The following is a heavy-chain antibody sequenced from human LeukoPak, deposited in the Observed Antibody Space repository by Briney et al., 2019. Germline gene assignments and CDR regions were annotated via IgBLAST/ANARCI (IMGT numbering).Heavy chain of an antibody. D-gene: IGHD1-26*01. V-gene: IGHV4-59*12. Sequence: SETLSLTCTVSGGSISSYYWSWIRQPPGKGLEWIGDIYYSGSTNYNPSLKSRVTISVDTSKNQFSLKLSSVTAADTAVYYCATRWGIVGAPVGPGDDWFDPWGQGTLVTASS. J-gene: IGHJ5*02. CDR2: IYYSGST. CDR1: GGSISSYY. CDR3: ATRWGIVGAPVGPGDDWFDP.